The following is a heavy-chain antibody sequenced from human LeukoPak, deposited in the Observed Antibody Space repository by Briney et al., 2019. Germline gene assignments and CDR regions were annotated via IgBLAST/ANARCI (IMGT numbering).Heavy chain of an antibody. CDR3: AKRYCSSTTCYDDRGAFDY. Sequence: TSETLSLTCTVPGYSISSGNYWGWIRQPPGKGLEWIGSIYHSGSTYYNPSLKSRVTISVDTSKNQFSLKLSSVTAADTAVYYCAKRYCSSTTCYDDRGAFDYWGQGTLVTVSS. D-gene: IGHD2-2*01. CDR1: GYSISSGNY. V-gene: IGHV4-38-2*02. J-gene: IGHJ4*02. CDR2: IYHSGST.